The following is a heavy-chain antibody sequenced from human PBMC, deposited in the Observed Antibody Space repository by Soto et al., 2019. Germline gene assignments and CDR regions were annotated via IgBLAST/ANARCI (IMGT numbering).Heavy chain of an antibody. Sequence: EVQLLESGGGLVQPGGSLRLSCAASGFTFSSYAMSWVRQAPGKGLEWVSAISGSGGSTYYADSVKGRFTIARDNSKNPLYLQMNSLRAEDTAVYYCAKDKHSSGCTNFDYWGQGTLVTVSS. CDR3: AKDKHSSGCTNFDY. J-gene: IGHJ4*02. D-gene: IGHD6-19*01. CDR1: GFTFSSYA. V-gene: IGHV3-23*01. CDR2: ISGSGGST.